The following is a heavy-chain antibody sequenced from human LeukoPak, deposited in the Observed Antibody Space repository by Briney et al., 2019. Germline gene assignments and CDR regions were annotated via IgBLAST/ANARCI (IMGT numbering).Heavy chain of an antibody. D-gene: IGHD6-19*01. J-gene: IGHJ4*02. CDR1: GFTFSDHW. CDR2: MNSDGTTT. CDR3: ARAGWYRFDY. V-gene: IGHV3-74*01. Sequence: GGSLRISCAAFGFTFSDHWMHWVRQVPGNGLLWVARMNSDGTTTNYADSVKGRFTISRDNAKNTLFLQMNSLGAEDTAVYYCARAGWYRFDYWGQGTLVTVSS.